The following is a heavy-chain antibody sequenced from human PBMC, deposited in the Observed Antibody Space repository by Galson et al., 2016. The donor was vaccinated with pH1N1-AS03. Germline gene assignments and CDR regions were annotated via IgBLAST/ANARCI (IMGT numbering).Heavy chain of an antibody. D-gene: IGHD5-24*01. CDR3: AREDGSTVISKFDY. V-gene: IGHV4-61*02. CDR2: MHTSGHT. Sequence: TLSLTCTVSGGSINSGTYSWTWLRQSAGKELEWLGRMHTSGHTNYNPPLKGRVTISVDTSKNQFSLRLSSVTAADTAFYYCAREDGSTVISKFDYWGQGTLVTVSS. J-gene: IGHJ4*02. CDR1: GGSINSGTYS.